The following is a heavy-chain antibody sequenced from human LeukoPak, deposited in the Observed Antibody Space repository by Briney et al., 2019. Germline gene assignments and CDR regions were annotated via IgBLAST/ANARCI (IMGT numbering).Heavy chain of an antibody. CDR3: ARLGDYGDYLSPSNWFDP. CDR1: GGSISSYY. J-gene: IGHJ5*02. CDR2: IYYSGST. V-gene: IGHV4-59*08. D-gene: IGHD4-17*01. Sequence: SETLSLTCTVSGGSISSYYWSWTRQPPGEGLEWIGYIYYSGSTNYNPSLKSRVTISVDTSKNQFSLKLSSVTAADTAVYYCARLGDYGDYLSPSNWFDPWGQGTLVTVSS.